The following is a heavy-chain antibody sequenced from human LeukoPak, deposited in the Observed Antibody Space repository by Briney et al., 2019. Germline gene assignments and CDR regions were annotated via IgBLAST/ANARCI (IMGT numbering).Heavy chain of an antibody. Sequence: ASVKVSCMASGGTFSSYAISWVRQAPGQGLEWMGGIIPIFGTANYAQKFQGRVTITTDESTSTAYMELSSLRSEDTAVYYCARGVVGIAAAGTHYYYYYMDVWGKGTTVTVSS. CDR1: GGTFSSYA. D-gene: IGHD6-13*01. J-gene: IGHJ6*03. CDR3: ARGVVGIAAAGTHYYYYYMDV. V-gene: IGHV1-69*05. CDR2: IIPIFGTA.